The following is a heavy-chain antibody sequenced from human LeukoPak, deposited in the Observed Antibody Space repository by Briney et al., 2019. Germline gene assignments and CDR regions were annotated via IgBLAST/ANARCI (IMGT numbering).Heavy chain of an antibody. J-gene: IGHJ4*02. Sequence: YADSVKGRFTISRDNSKNTLDLEINSLRAEDTAVYYCAEATLRTCSGARCYDFDNWGQGTLVTVSS. V-gene: IGHV3-23*01. CDR3: AEATLRTCSGARCYDFDN. D-gene: IGHD2-15*01.